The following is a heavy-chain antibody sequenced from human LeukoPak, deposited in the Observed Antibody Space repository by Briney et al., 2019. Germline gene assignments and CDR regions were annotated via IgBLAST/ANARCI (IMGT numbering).Heavy chain of an antibody. J-gene: IGHJ4*02. V-gene: IGHV3-23*01. D-gene: IGHD3-3*01. CDR2: ISGSGGST. Sequence: GGSLRLSFAASGFTFSSYAMSWVRQAPGKGLEWVSAISGSGGSTYYADSVKGRFTISRDNSKNTLYLQMNSLRAEDTAVYYCANSDFWSGYYRVYWGQGTLVTVSS. CDR1: GFTFSSYA. CDR3: ANSDFWSGYYRVY.